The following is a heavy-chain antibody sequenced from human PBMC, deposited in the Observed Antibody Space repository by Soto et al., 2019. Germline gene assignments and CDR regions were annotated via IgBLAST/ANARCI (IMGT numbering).Heavy chain of an antibody. CDR2: IYYSGST. CDR1: GGSISSYY. CDR3: PRRYSSALDI. V-gene: IGHV4-59*08. D-gene: IGHD6-13*01. Sequence: SETLPLTCTFSGGSISSYYWRWIRQHPGKGLERIGYIYYSGSTNYNPSLKSRVTISVDTSKNQFSLKLSSVTAADTAVHYCPRRYSSALDIWGQGTTVTVSS. J-gene: IGHJ3*02.